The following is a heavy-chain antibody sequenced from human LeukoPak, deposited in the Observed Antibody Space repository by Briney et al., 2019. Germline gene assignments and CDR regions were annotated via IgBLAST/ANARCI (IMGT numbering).Heavy chain of an antibody. CDR2: IRSEANSYAT. CDR1: GFTFSGSA. CDR3: LRAPAAY. D-gene: IGHD4-17*01. Sequence: PGGSLRLSCAASGFTFSGSAMHWVRQASGKGLEWVGRIRSEANSYATAYAASVKGRFTISRDDSKNTAYLQMNSLKTEDTAVYYCLRAPAAYWGQGTLVTVSS. J-gene: IGHJ4*02. V-gene: IGHV3-73*01.